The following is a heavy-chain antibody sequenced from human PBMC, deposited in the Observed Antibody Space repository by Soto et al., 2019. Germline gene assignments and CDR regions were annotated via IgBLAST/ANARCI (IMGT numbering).Heavy chain of an antibody. Sequence: QVQLVESGGGVVQPGRSLRLSCAASGFTFSSYAMHWVRQAPGKGLEWVAVISYDGSNKYYADSVKGRFTISRDNSKNTLYLQMNSLRAEDTAVYYCARDSSYGSGSYCPYWGQGTLVTVSS. V-gene: IGHV3-30-3*01. CDR3: ARDSSYGSGSYCPY. CDR1: GFTFSSYA. CDR2: ISYDGSNK. D-gene: IGHD3-10*01. J-gene: IGHJ4*02.